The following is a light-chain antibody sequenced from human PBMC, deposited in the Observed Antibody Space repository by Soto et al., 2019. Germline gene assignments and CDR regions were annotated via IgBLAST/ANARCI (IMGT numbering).Light chain of an antibody. Sequence: DIQLTQSPSFLSASVGDRVTITCRASQGIAGSLAWYQQKPGKPPKLLIYAESTLQSGVPSRFSGSGSGTRGTLTISSLQPEDFATYYCLQHNSYPHTFGQGTKLEIK. CDR3: LQHNSYPHT. V-gene: IGKV1-9*01. CDR1: QGIAGS. J-gene: IGKJ2*01. CDR2: AES.